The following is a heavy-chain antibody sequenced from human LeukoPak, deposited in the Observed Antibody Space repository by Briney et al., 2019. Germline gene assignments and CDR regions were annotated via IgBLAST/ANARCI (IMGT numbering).Heavy chain of an antibody. D-gene: IGHD3-3*01. CDR2: ISGSGGST. CDR1: GFTFSSYA. J-gene: IGHJ3*02. V-gene: IGHV3-23*01. Sequence: PGGSLRLSCAASGFTFSSYAMSWVRQAPGKGLEWVSAISGSGGSTYYADSVKGRFTISRDNSKNTLYLQMNSLRAEDTAVYYCAKDVTTPYYDFWSGYSPGAFDIWGQGTMVTVSS. CDR3: AKDVTTPYYDFWSGYSPGAFDI.